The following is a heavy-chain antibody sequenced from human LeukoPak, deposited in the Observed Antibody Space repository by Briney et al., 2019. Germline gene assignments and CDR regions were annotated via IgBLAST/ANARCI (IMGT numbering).Heavy chain of an antibody. CDR1: GYSFTSYW. CDR3: ARPHQIYDILTVYYTPYYFGY. Sequence: GESLKISCKGSGYSFTSYWIGWVRQMPGKGLEWMGIIYPGDSDTRYSPSFQGQVTISADKSISTAYLQWSSLKASDTAMYYCARPHQIYDILTVYYTPYYFGYGGQGPLVPVSS. V-gene: IGHV5-51*01. D-gene: IGHD3-9*01. CDR2: IYPGDSDT. J-gene: IGHJ4*02.